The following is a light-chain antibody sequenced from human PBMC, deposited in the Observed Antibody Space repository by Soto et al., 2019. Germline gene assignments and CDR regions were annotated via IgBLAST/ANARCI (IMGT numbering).Light chain of an antibody. V-gene: IGKV1-5*03. Sequence: DIQMTQSPSTLSASVGDRVTITCRASQSISSWLAWYQQKPGKAPKLLIYKAYSLESGVQSRFSGSGSGTEFTLTIRSLQPDDFATYYCQQYNSYSITFGQGTRLEIK. CDR1: QSISSW. J-gene: IGKJ5*01. CDR3: QQYNSYSIT. CDR2: KAY.